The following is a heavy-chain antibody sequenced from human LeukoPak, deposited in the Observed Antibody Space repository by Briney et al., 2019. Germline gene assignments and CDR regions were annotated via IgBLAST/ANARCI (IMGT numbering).Heavy chain of an antibody. CDR3: ARADAPREMGPQRGRNLDP. V-gene: IGHV1-2*06. CDR1: GYTFTGYY. D-gene: IGHD5-24*01. Sequence: ASVKVSCKASGYTFTGYYMHWVRQAPGQGLEWMGRINPNSGGTNYAQKFQGRVTMTRDTSISTAYMELSRLRSDDTAVYYCARADAPREMGPQRGRNLDPWGQGTLVTVSS. CDR2: INPNSGGT. J-gene: IGHJ5*02.